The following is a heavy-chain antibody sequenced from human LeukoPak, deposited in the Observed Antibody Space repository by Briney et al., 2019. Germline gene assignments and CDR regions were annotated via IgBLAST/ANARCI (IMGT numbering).Heavy chain of an antibody. CDR2: TYYRSKWYN. V-gene: IGHV6-1*01. CDR1: GDSVSSNSAA. Sequence: SQTLSLTCAISGDSVSSNSAAWNWIRQSPSRGLEWLGRTYYRSKWYNDYAVSVKSRITINPDTSKNQFSLQLNSVTPEDTAVYYCAREDFVSWDIEVVPAAIARAYAFDIWGQGTMVTVSS. D-gene: IGHD2-2*01. J-gene: IGHJ3*02. CDR3: AREDFVSWDIEVVPAAIARAYAFDI.